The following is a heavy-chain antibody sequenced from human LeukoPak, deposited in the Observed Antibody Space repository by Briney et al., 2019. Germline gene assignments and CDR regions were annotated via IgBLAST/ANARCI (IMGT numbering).Heavy chain of an antibody. CDR3: AKDRYCSGGSCVDY. D-gene: IGHD2-15*01. V-gene: IGHV3-30*18. CDR1: GFTFSSYG. CDR2: ISYDGSNK. J-gene: IGHJ4*02. Sequence: GRSLRLSCAASGFTFSSYGMHWVRQAPGKGLEWVAVISYDGSNKYYADSVKGRFTISRDNSKNTLYLQMNSLRAEETAVYYCAKDRYCSGGSCVDYWGQGTLVTVSS.